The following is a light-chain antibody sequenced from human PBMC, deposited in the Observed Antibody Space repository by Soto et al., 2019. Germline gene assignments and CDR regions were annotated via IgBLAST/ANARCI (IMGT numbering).Light chain of an antibody. CDR1: SSYVGAFNY. CDR2: DVT. V-gene: IGLV2-14*03. Sequence: QSALTQPASVSGSHGQSISISCIGTSSYVGAFNYVSWYQHHPGKAPQLIIYDVTSRPSGVSNRFSASKSGNTASLTISGLQAEDEADYYCSSYTTRNTEVFGTGTKVTVL. J-gene: IGLJ1*01. CDR3: SSYTTRNTEV.